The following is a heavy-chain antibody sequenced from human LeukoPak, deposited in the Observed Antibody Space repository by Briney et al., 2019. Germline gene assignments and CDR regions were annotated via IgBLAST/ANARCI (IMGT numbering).Heavy chain of an antibody. CDR1: GGSISSSSYY. CDR3: ARCVGRRGAFDI. D-gene: IGHD3-10*01. V-gene: IGHV4-39*01. Sequence: SETLSLTCTVSGGSISSSSYYWGWIRQPPGKGLEWIGSIYYSGSTYYNPSLKSRVTISVDTSKNQFSLKLSSVTAADTAVYYCARCVGRRGAFDIWGQGTMVTVSS. J-gene: IGHJ3*02. CDR2: IYYSGST.